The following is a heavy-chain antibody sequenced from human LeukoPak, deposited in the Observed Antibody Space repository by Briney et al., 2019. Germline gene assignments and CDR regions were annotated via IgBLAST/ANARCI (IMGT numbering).Heavy chain of an antibody. J-gene: IGHJ4*02. D-gene: IGHD3-22*01. CDR3: AAAMDSSGYYYFDY. Sequence: QAGGSLRLSCAASGFTFSSYWMSWVRQAPGKGLEWVANIKQDGSEKYYVDSVKGRFTISRDNDKNSLYLQMNSLRAEDTAVYYCAAAMDSSGYYYFDYWGQGTLVTVSS. V-gene: IGHV3-7*01. CDR1: GFTFSSYW. CDR2: IKQDGSEK.